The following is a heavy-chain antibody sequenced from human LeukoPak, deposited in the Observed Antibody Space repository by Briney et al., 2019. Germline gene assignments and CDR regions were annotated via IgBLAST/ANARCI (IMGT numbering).Heavy chain of an antibody. CDR1: GYTFTSFY. CDR3: ARGRSQIRFLNY. J-gene: IGHJ4*02. V-gene: IGHV1-46*01. Sequence: GASVKVSCKASGYTFTSFYVHWVRQAPGQGLEWMGMINPSSGSTSYPQKFQGRVTMTSDTSTSIVYMEVTSLKSDDTAVYYCARGRSQIRFLNYWGQGTLVTVSS. D-gene: IGHD4-17*01. CDR2: INPSSGST.